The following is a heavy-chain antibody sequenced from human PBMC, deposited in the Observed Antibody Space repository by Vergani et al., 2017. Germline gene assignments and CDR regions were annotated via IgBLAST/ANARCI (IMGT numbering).Heavy chain of an antibody. J-gene: IGHJ3*02. CDR3: ARAYSSGWYGDAFDI. V-gene: IGHV4-59*12. CDR1: GGSISGYH. D-gene: IGHD6-19*01. Sequence: QVQLQESGPGLLKPSETLSLTCSVSGGSISGYHWSWIRQSPGKGLEWIGYIYYTGSTNSNPSLKSRVTISVETSKNQFSLKLSSVTAADTAVYYCARAYSSGWYGDAFDIWGQGTMVTVSS. CDR2: IYYTGST.